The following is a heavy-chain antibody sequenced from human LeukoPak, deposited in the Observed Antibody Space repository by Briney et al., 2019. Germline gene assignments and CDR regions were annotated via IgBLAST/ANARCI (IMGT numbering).Heavy chain of an antibody. CDR1: GFALSNYN. J-gene: IGHJ4*02. CDR3: ARDAGDWHLNYFDH. D-gene: IGHD2-21*02. V-gene: IGHV3-21*01. Sequence: GGSLRLSCAVSGFALSNYNMNWVRQAPGKGLEYVSSFRSGGSTGSYKHYADSVRGRFTISGDNAKNSLDLQMNSLRAEDTAVYYCARDAGDWHLNYFDHWGQGTLVTVSS. CDR2: FRSGGSTGSYK.